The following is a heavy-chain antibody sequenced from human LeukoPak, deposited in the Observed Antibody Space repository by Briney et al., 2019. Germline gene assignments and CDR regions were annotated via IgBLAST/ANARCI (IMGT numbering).Heavy chain of an antibody. CDR1: GFTVSSTY. CDR2: ISGSSSYI. J-gene: IGHJ4*02. CDR3: AVGYCSSDNCPDY. D-gene: IGHD2-15*01. V-gene: IGHV3-21*01. Sequence: GGSLRLSCAASGFTVSSTYMSWVRQAPGKGLEWVSSISGSSSYIYYADSVKGRFTISRDNAKKSLWLQMNSLRAEDTAVYYCAVGYCSSDNCPDYWGQGTLVTVSS.